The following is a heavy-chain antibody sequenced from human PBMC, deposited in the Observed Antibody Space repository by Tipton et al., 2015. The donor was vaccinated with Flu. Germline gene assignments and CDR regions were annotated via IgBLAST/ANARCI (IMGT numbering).Heavy chain of an antibody. Sequence: GSLRLSCAASGFAFSGYWMHWVRQVPGKGLVWLSRINTDGSTTNYADSVEGRFTISRDNAKKTLYLDMNSLRAEDAAVYYCARISRLYEDSASLAFDMRGQGTVVTVSS. V-gene: IGHV3-74*01. D-gene: IGHD1-26*01. J-gene: IGHJ3*02. CDR1: GFAFSGYW. CDR3: ARISRLYEDSASLAFDM. CDR2: INTDGSTT.